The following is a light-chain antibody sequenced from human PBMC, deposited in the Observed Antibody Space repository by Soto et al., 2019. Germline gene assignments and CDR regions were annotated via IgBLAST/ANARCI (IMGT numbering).Light chain of an antibody. CDR1: QSVSSN. CDR3: QHSTNWRGSR. J-gene: IGKJ1*01. V-gene: IGKV3-15*01. CDR2: GAS. Sequence: EDPGGSATIKKKTSQSVSSNLAWYQQNPGQAPRLLIYGASTRATGIPARFSGSGSGLFFNLKIGSLQCAAFPDYFCQHSTNWRGSRFGEGTKVDIK.